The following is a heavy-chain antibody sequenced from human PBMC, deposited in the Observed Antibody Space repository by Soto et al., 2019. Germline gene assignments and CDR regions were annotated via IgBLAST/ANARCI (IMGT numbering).Heavy chain of an antibody. CDR3: ASVTYYSDSSGYWKGWFDP. CDR2: IYYSGST. D-gene: IGHD3-22*01. CDR1: GGSVSSGSYY. V-gene: IGHV4-61*01. J-gene: IGHJ5*02. Sequence: PSATLSLTCTVSGGSVSSGSYYWSWIRQPPGEGLEWIGYIYYSGSTNYNPSLKSRVTLSVDTSKNQFSLRLSSVTAADTAVYYCASVTYYSDSSGYWKGWFDPWGQGTLVTVSS.